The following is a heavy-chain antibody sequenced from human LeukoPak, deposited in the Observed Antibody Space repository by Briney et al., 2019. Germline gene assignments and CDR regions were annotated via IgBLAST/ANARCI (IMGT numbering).Heavy chain of an antibody. D-gene: IGHD5-18*01. CDR1: GYTARSLP. Sequence: ASVKVSCKVSGYTARSLPMHWVRQAPGKGLEWMGNFDPKDGETLYAQKFQGRVTMTDDTSTDTAYMELNSLRSDDTAVYYCATATPGYKSNSDACDIWGQGTMVTVSS. CDR3: ATATPGYKSNSDACDI. J-gene: IGHJ3*02. CDR2: FDPKDGET. V-gene: IGHV1-24*01.